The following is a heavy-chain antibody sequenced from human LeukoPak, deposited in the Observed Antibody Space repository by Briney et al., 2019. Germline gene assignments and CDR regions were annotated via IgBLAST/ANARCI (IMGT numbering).Heavy chain of an antibody. V-gene: IGHV4-34*01. J-gene: IGHJ5*02. D-gene: IGHD3-22*01. CDR3: VRSHYYDSSGSQNNWFDP. CDR1: GGSFSGYY. CDR2: INHSGST. Sequence: SETLSLTCAVSGGSFSGYYWSWIRQPPGKGLEWIGEINHSGSTNYNPSLKSRVTISVDTSKNQFSLKLSSVTAADTAVYYCVRSHYYDSSGSQNNWFDPWGQGTLVTVSS.